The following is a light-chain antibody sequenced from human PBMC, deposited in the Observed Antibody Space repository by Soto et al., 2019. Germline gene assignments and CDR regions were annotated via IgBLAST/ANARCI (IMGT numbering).Light chain of an antibody. CDR2: ATS. CDR3: QHSYTPPWT. CDR1: QSIGIY. V-gene: IGKV1-39*01. Sequence: DIQITQSAPYLSASVGDRVTITCRASQSIGIYLNWYQQKSRKAPKLLISATSRLESGVPSRFSGSGSGTDFTLTINSLQPEDFATYYCQHSYTPPWTFGQGTKVEVK. J-gene: IGKJ1*01.